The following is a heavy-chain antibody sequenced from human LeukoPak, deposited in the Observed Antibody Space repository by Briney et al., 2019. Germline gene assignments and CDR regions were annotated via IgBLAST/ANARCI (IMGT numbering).Heavy chain of an antibody. CDR3: ARDSRSHCGTAACDY. CDR2: IRSSSTTI. Sequence: GGSLRLSCAASGFTFSTSSMNWVRQALGKGLEWVSYIRSSSTTIYYADSVKGRFTISRDNAKNSLYLQMNSLRAEDTAVYFCARDSRSHCGTAACDYWGQGTLVTVSS. CDR1: GFTFSTSS. D-gene: IGHD2-8*02. J-gene: IGHJ4*02. V-gene: IGHV3-48*01.